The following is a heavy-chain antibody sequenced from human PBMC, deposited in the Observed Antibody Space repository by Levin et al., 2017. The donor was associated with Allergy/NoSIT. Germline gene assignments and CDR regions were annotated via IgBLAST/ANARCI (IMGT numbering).Heavy chain of an antibody. CDR3: ARDGLRRTGSYWGASPGAWIDS. CDR1: GGSMSGYY. CDR2: IYTTGTT. D-gene: IGHD1-26*01. Sequence: TASETLSLTCIVSGGSMSGYYFNFIRQSAGKGLEWIGHIYTTGTTKYNPSLRGRVTMSIDASRNQLSLKLRSVTAADTAVYYCARDGLRRTGSYWGASPGAWIDSWGQGTQVTVSS. V-gene: IGHV4-4*07. J-gene: IGHJ5*01.